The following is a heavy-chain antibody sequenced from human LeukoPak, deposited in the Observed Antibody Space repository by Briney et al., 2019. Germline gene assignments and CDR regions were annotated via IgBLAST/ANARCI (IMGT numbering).Heavy chain of an antibody. D-gene: IGHD1-26*01. CDR2: ISGSGYST. V-gene: IGHV3-23*01. CDR1: GFTFSGCA. J-gene: IGHJ4*02. CDR3: AKGGQQLLRGANYYSDF. Sequence: GGSLRLSCAASGFTFSGCAMSWVRQAPEKGLEWVSGISGSGYSTYYADSVKGRFTISRDNSKNTLFLQMNSLRAEDTAVYYCAKGGQQLLRGANYYSDFWGQGTLVTVSS.